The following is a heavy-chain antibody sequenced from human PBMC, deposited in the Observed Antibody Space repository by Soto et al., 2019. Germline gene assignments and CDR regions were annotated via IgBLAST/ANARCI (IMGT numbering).Heavy chain of an antibody. V-gene: IGHV3-7*03. Sequence: SGGSLRLSCAASGFTFTSVSMSWVRQAPGKGLEWVANINQDGGGTYYVDSVEGRFTISRDNAKDSLYLQMNSLRGEDTAVYYCARYFRGSGRYFFDYWGQGTLVTVSS. CDR1: GFTFTSVS. D-gene: IGHD6-19*01. J-gene: IGHJ4*02. CDR2: INQDGGGT. CDR3: ARYFRGSGRYFFDY.